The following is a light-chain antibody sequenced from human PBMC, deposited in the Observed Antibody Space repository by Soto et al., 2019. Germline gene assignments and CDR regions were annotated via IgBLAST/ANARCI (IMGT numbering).Light chain of an antibody. V-gene: IGLV2-8*01. Sequence: SVLTQSPSASGSPGQSVTISCTGTKNDIGVYDFVSWYQHHPGKAPRLIIYEVVQRPSGVPDRFSGSKSGNTASLTVSGLQAADEADYFCKSYAGSNTYVFGSGTKV. CDR3: KSYAGSNTYV. CDR2: EVV. J-gene: IGLJ1*01. CDR1: KNDIGVYDF.